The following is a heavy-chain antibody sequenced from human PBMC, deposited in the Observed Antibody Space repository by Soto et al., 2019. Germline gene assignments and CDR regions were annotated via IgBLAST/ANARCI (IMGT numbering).Heavy chain of an antibody. J-gene: IGHJ6*03. CDR2: MNPNSGNT. D-gene: IGHD3-3*01. Sequence: KGLEWMGWMNPNSGNTGYAQKFQGRVTMTRNTSISTAYMELSSLRSEDTAVYYCCSRSGYYNGDSYYYLDVWGKGTSLSVSS. CDR3: CSRSGYYNGDSYYYLDV. V-gene: IGHV1-8*01.